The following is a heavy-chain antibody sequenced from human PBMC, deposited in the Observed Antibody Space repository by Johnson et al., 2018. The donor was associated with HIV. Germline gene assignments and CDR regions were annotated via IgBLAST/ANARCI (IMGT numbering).Heavy chain of an antibody. V-gene: IGHV3-30-3*02. CDR1: GFTFSSYV. CDR3: AKRGSGWPSDAFDI. J-gene: IGHJ3*02. D-gene: IGHD6-19*01. CDR2: ISYDGSNK. Sequence: QVHLVESGGGLVQPGGSLRLSCAASGFTFSSYVMHWVRQAPGKGLEWVAVISYDGSNKYYADSVKGRFSISRDNSKNTLHLQMNSLRAEDTAVYYCAKRGSGWPSDAFDIWGQGTMVTVSS.